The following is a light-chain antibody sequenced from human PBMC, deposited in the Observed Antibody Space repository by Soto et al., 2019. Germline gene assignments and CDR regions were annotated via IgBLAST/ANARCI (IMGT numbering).Light chain of an antibody. CDR1: QSVRSNY. V-gene: IGKV3-20*01. CDR2: GAS. CDR3: QHYGSSAYT. J-gene: IGKJ2*01. Sequence: EIVLXQSPXTLSLSPGERATLSCRASQSVRSNYLAWYQQKPGQAPRLLIYGASSRATGIPDRFSGSGSGTDFTLTISRLEPEDFAVYYCQHYGSSAYTFGQGTTLEIK.